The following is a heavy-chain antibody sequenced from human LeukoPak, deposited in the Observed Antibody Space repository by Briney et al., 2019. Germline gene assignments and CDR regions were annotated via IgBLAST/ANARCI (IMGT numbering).Heavy chain of an antibody. J-gene: IGHJ4*02. CDR1: GGTFSSYA. CDR2: IIPIFGTA. CDR3: TRSKSYDFILDY. Sequence: SVKVSCKASGGTFSSYAISWVRQAPGQGLEWMGGIIPIFGTANYAQKFQGRVTITADESTSTAYMELSSLRPEDTAVYYCTRSKSYDFILDYWGQGTLVTVSS. V-gene: IGHV1-69*13. D-gene: IGHD3-3*01.